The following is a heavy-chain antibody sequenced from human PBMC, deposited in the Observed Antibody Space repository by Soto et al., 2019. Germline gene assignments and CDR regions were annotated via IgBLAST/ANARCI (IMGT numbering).Heavy chain of an antibody. D-gene: IGHD2-21*02. CDR1: GFTVSSHY. CDR2: IYSGGST. Sequence: EVQLVESGGGLVQPGGSLRLSCAASGFTVSSHYMSWVRQAPGKWLEWVSVIYSGGSTYYTDSVKGRFTISRDNSKNTLFLQMNSLRAEDTAVYYCARDYYGGNSRYFDLWGRGTLVTVSS. CDR3: ARDYYGGNSRYFDL. J-gene: IGHJ2*01. V-gene: IGHV3-66*01.